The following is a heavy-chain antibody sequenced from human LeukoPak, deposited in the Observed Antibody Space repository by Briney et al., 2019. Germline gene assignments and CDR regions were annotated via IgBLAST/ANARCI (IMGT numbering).Heavy chain of an antibody. Sequence: GGSLRLSCAASGFTFSSYAMSWVRQAPGKGLEWVSAISGSGGRTYYADSVKGRFTISRDNSKNTLYLQMNSLRAEDTAVYYCAKDHPPNPTVLRYFDWLLYSIKYYFDYWGQGTLVTVSS. V-gene: IGHV3-23*01. CDR2: ISGSGGRT. CDR3: AKDHPPNPTVLRYFDWLLYSIKYYFDY. J-gene: IGHJ4*02. CDR1: GFTFSSYA. D-gene: IGHD3-9*01.